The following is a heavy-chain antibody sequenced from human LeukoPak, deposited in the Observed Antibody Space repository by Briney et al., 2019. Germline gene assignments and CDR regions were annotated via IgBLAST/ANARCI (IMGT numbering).Heavy chain of an antibody. V-gene: IGHV4-61*02. Sequence: SQTLSLTCTVSGGSISSGSYYWSWIRQPAGKGLEWIGRIYTSGSTNYNPSLKSRVTISVDTSKNQFSLKLSSVTAADTAVYYCARDQNLYDFWSGPTDIWGQGTMVTVSS. CDR2: IYTSGST. CDR1: GGSISSGSYY. D-gene: IGHD3-3*01. J-gene: IGHJ3*02. CDR3: ARDQNLYDFWSGPTDI.